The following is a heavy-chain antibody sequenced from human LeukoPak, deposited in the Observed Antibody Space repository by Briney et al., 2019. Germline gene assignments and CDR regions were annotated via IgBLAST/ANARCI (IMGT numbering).Heavy chain of an antibody. Sequence: GGSLRLSCTASGFTFGDYAMSWIRQAPGKGLEWVANIKQDGSEKYYVDSVKGRFTISRDNAKNSLYLQMNSLRAEDTAVYYCARAFGATDFDYWGQGTLVTVSS. J-gene: IGHJ4*02. CDR2: IKQDGSEK. D-gene: IGHD1-26*01. V-gene: IGHV3-7*01. CDR3: ARAFGATDFDY. CDR1: GFTFGDYA.